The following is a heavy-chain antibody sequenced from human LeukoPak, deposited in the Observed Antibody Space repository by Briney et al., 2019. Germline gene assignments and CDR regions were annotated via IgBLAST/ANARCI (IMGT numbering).Heavy chain of an antibody. Sequence: ASVKVSCKASGYTFTGYYMHWVRQAPGQGLEWMGWINPNSSGTNYAQKFQGRVTMTRDTTISTAYTELSSLRSDETAVYYCARADCSGCSCYSPTIDYWGQGTLVTVSS. J-gene: IGHJ4*02. CDR3: ARADCSGCSCYSPTIDY. CDR1: GYTFTGYY. D-gene: IGHD2-15*01. CDR2: INPNSSGT. V-gene: IGHV1-2*02.